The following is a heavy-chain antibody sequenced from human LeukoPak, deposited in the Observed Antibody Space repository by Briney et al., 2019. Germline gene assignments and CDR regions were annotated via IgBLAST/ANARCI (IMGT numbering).Heavy chain of an antibody. Sequence: GGSLRLSCSASGFTFGDYTLHWVRQAPGKGLEWVSLISWDGDTSYYADSVKGRLTISRDNSKNSLYLQMNSLRAEDTALYYCAKSQQWLPGDFWGQGTLVTVSS. V-gene: IGHV3-43*01. J-gene: IGHJ4*02. CDR2: ISWDGDTS. CDR3: AKSQQWLPGDF. D-gene: IGHD6-19*01. CDR1: GFTFGDYT.